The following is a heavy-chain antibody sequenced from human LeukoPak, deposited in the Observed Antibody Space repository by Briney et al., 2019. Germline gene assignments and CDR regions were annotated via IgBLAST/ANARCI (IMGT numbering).Heavy chain of an antibody. V-gene: IGHV3-30*02. CDR2: IQNDGNNK. J-gene: IGHJ4*02. Sequence: PGGSLRLSCAASGFTFSSNGMHWVRQAPGNGLECVAFIQNDGNNKKYADSVKGRFAISRDNSKNTLYLQMNSLRAEDTAVYYCARDWGTSSLYLVNWGQGTLVTVSS. CDR1: GFTFSSNG. D-gene: IGHD6-6*01. CDR3: ARDWGTSSLYLVN.